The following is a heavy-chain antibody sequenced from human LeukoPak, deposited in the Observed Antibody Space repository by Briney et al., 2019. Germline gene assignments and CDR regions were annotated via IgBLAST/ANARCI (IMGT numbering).Heavy chain of an antibody. J-gene: IGHJ4*02. Sequence: ASVKVSCKASGYTFTGYYMHWVRQAPGQGLEWMGWINPNSGGTNYAQKFQGRVTMTRDTSISTAYMELSGLRSDDTAVYYCARSAAGTLANDYWGQGTLVTVSS. CDR3: ARSAAGTLANDY. CDR2: INPNSGGT. D-gene: IGHD6-13*01. CDR1: GYTFTGYY. V-gene: IGHV1-2*02.